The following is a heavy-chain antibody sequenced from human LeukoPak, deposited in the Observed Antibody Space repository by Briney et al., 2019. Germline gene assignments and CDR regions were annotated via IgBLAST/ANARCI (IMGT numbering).Heavy chain of an antibody. Sequence: PGGSLRLSCAVSGFTFSNYDMHWVRQAPGKGLEWVAVIWYDGSNKYYADSVKGRFTISRDNSKNTLYLQMNSLRAEDTAVYYCARSGFGVLYYYGMDVWGQGTTVTVSS. CDR1: GFTFSNYD. V-gene: IGHV3-33*01. J-gene: IGHJ6*02. D-gene: IGHD3-10*01. CDR2: IWYDGSNK. CDR3: ARSGFGVLYYYGMDV.